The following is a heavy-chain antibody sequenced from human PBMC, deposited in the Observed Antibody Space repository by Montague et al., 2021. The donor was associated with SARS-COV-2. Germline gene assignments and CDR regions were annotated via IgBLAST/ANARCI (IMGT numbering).Heavy chain of an antibody. CDR2: IYSSGST. D-gene: IGHD6-25*01. V-gene: IGHV4-31*03. CDR3: AKGSGYP. CDR1: GGSVTSTTYY. Sequence: TLSLICTVSGGSVTSTTYYWSWFRQRPGRGLEWVGFIYSSGSTAYSPSLENRLTMSIDTSKNQFSLRLTSATAADTAVYYCAKGSGYPWGRGTRVTVSS. J-gene: IGHJ2*01.